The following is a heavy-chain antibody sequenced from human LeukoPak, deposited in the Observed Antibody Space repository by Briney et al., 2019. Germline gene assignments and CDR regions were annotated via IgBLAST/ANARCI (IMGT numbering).Heavy chain of an antibody. J-gene: IGHJ5*02. CDR2: ISAYNGNA. D-gene: IGHD6-13*01. CDR1: GYTFTSYG. Sequence: ASVKVSCKASGYTFTSYGIIWVRQAPGQGLEWMGWISAYNGNANYAQKLQGRVTMTTDTSTSTAYMELRSLRSDDTAVYYCARTYSTEWFDPWGLGTLVTVSS. V-gene: IGHV1-18*01. CDR3: ARTYSTEWFDP.